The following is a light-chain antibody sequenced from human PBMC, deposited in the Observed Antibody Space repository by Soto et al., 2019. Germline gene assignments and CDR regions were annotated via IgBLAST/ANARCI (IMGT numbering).Light chain of an antibody. J-gene: IGKJ5*01. CDR3: QQRSDWPPIT. Sequence: EIVLTQSPATLSLSPGERATLSCRASQSVSNYLAWYQQKPGQAPRLLIYDASNRATGIPARFSGSGSGTDFTLIISSLEPEDVAFYYCQQRSDWPPITFGQGTRLE. CDR1: QSVSNY. CDR2: DAS. V-gene: IGKV3-11*01.